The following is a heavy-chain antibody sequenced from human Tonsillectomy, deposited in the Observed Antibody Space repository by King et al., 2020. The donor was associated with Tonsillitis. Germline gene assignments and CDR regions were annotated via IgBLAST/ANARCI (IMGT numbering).Heavy chain of an antibody. D-gene: IGHD3-22*01. V-gene: IGHV2-5*02. J-gene: IGHJ4*02. Sequence: TLKESGPTLVKPTQTLTLTCTFSGFSLNTGGVGVGWVRQPPGKALEWLALIYWDDDKRYSPSLKSRLTITKDTSKNQVVLTMTKMDPVDTATYYCARSPRGSGYYYFDYWGQGTLVTVSS. CDR2: IYWDDDK. CDR1: GFSLNTGGVG. CDR3: ARSPRGSGYYYFDY.